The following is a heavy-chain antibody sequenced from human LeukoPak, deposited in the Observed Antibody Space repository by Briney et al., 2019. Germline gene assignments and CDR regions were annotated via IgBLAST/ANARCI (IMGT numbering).Heavy chain of an antibody. D-gene: IGHD6-19*01. CDR1: GGSFSGYY. CDR2: INHSGST. Sequence: SETLSLTCAVYGGSFSGYYWSWIRQPPGKGLEWIGKINHSGSTNYNPSPKSRVTISVDTSKNQFSLKLSSVTAADTAVYYCARGPQQWLVLTWFDPWGQGTLVTVSS. V-gene: IGHV4-34*01. CDR3: ARGPQQWLVLTWFDP. J-gene: IGHJ5*02.